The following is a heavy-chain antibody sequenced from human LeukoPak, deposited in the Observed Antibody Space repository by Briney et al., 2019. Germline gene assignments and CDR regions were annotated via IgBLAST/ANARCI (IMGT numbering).Heavy chain of an antibody. D-gene: IGHD5-18*01. J-gene: IGHJ4*02. V-gene: IGHV1-2*02. CDR2: IDPNSDNI. CDR1: GYTFTGCF. CDR3: ARSAYNYGYVYFDH. Sequence: GASVKVSCKASGYTFTGCFIHYVRQAPGQGLGWMGWIDPNSDNIRYSETFKDRVTMTRDTSTNTAYMELSWLRSDDTAVYYCARSAYNYGYVYFDHWGQGTLVIVSS.